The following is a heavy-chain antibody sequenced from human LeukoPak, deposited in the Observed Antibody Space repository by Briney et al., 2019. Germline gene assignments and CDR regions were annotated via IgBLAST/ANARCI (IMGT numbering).Heavy chain of an antibody. J-gene: IGHJ3*02. CDR3: ARYTKTYYYGSGSYSSDDAFDI. CDR2: INLNSGGT. V-gene: IGHV1-2*02. D-gene: IGHD3-10*01. CDR1: GYTFTGYY. Sequence: ASVTVSCKASGYTFTGYYMHWVRQAPGQGLEWMGWINLNSGGTNYAEKFQGRVTMTRDTSISTAYMELSRLRSDDTAVYYCARYTKTYYYGSGSYSSDDAFDIWGQGTMVTVSS.